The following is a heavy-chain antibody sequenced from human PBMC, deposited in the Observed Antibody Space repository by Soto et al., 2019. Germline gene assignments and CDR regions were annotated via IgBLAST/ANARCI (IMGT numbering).Heavy chain of an antibody. D-gene: IGHD3-10*01. V-gene: IGHV1-69*19. Sequence: QVQLVQSGAEMKKPGSSVKVSCQSSGGTFNTYAMNWVRQAPGQGPEWMGDISPMFGAPNYAPKFQGRVNITADESTGTSYMQLSSLTSEDTALYFCAREVQVHTPAFVYWGQGTLVTVSS. CDR1: GGTFNTYA. CDR3: AREVQVHTPAFVY. CDR2: ISPMFGAP. J-gene: IGHJ4*02.